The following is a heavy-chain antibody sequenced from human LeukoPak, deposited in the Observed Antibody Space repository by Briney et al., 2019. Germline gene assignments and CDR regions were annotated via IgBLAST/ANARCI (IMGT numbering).Heavy chain of an antibody. CDR3: ARLESGDYDFWSGYYSNWFDP. Sequence: GGPLRLSCAASGFTFSSYAMNWVRQAPGKGLEWVSSISSSSYIYYADSVKGRFTISRDNAKNSLYLQMNSLRAEDTAVYYCARLESGDYDFWSGYYSNWFDPWGQGTLVTVSS. CDR1: GFTFSSYA. J-gene: IGHJ5*02. D-gene: IGHD3-3*01. CDR2: ISSSSYI. V-gene: IGHV3-21*01.